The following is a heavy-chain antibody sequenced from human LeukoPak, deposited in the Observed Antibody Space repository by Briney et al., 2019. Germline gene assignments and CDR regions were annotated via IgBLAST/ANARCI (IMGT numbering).Heavy chain of an antibody. CDR1: GFTFNTYS. Sequence: GGSLRLSCAASGFTFNTYSMNWVRQAPGKGLEWVSSISSSSSYIYYADSVKGRFTISRDNAKNSLCLQMNSLRAEDTAVYYCARAYSETYGLGYYYMDVWGKGTTVTISS. V-gene: IGHV3-21*01. CDR3: ARAYSETYGLGYYYMDV. CDR2: ISSSSSYI. D-gene: IGHD1-26*01. J-gene: IGHJ6*03.